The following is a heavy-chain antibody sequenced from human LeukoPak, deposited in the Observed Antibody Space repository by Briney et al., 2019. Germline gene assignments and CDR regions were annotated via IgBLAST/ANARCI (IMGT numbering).Heavy chain of an antibody. D-gene: IGHD4-23*01. CDR3: AKDRGLDGGNSNGYFDS. CDR2: ISYDGSNK. Sequence: GRSLRLSCAASGFTFSSYAMHWVRQAPGKGLEWVAVISYDGSNKYYADSVKGRFTISRDNSKNTLYLQMNSLRAEDTAVYYCAKDRGLDGGNSNGYFDSWGQGTLVTVSS. V-gene: IGHV3-30-3*01. J-gene: IGHJ4*02. CDR1: GFTFSSYA.